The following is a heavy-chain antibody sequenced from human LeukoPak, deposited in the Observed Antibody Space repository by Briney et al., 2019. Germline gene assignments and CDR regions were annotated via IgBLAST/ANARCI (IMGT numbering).Heavy chain of an antibody. CDR2: INYSGDT. CDR3: VRLQAVTGNFDY. Sequence: SETLSLTCTVPGGSIGSSSYYWGWIRQPPGQGLEWIETINYSGDTYYNPSLKSRVTISVDSSRNQFSLNLSSVTAADTAVYYCVRLQAVTGNFDYWGQGALATVSS. CDR1: GGSIGSSSYY. D-gene: IGHD1-20*01. V-gene: IGHV4-39*07. J-gene: IGHJ4*02.